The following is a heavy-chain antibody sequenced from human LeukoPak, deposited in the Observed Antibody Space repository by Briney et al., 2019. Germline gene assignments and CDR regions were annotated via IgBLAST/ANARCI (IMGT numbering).Heavy chain of an antibody. V-gene: IGHV5-51*01. J-gene: IGHJ6*03. D-gene: IGHD6-13*01. CDR2: IYPGDSDT. Sequence: GESLKISCKCSGYSFTNYWIGWVRQMPGKGLEWMGIIYPGDSDTRYSPSFQGQVTISADKSISTAYLQWSSLRASDTAMYYCARLATAGKVNFYYYYMDVWGKGTTVTVSS. CDR3: ARLATAGKVNFYYYYMDV. CDR1: GYSFTNYW.